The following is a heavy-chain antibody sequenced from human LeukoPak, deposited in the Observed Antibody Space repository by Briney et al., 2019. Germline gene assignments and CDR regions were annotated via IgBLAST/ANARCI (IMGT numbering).Heavy chain of an antibody. J-gene: IGHJ6*03. CDR2: IYHSGST. V-gene: IGHV4-30-2*01. Sequence: KASQTLSLTCTVSGGSISSGGYYWSWIRQPPGKGLEWIGYIYHSGSTYYNPSLKSRVTISVDRSKNQFSLKLSSVTAADTAVYYCARGAYRVGGYYHMDVWGKGTTVTVSS. D-gene: IGHD3-16*01. CDR1: GGSISSGGYY. CDR3: ARGAYRVGGYYHMDV.